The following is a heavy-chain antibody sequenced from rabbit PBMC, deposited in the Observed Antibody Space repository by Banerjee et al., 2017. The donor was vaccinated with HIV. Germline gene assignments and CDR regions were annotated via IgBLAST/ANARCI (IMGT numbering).Heavy chain of an antibody. CDR2: MHTSSGST. J-gene: IGHJ4*01. V-gene: IGHV1S45*01. CDR1: GFDFSSYYM. Sequence: QQQLEESGGGLVKPEGSLTLTCTASGFDFSSYYMSWVRQAPGKGLEWIGCMHTSSGSTWYANWAKGRFTISKTSSTTVTLQMTSLAAADTATYFCARDLAAVTGWNFGLWGPGTLVTVS. CDR3: ARDLAAVTGWNFGL. D-gene: IGHD7-1*01.